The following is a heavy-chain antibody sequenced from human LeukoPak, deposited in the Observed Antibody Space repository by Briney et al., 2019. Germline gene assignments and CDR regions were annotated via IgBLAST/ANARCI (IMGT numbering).Heavy chain of an antibody. J-gene: IGHJ4*02. V-gene: IGHV3-7*01. D-gene: IGHD5-24*01. CDR3: AKWRWLQSEFEN. CDR1: GFTFSSYA. CDR2: IKGDGSEK. Sequence: GGSLRLSCAASGFTFSSYAMSWVRQAPGKGLEGVAHIKGDGSEKYYLESVKGRFTVSRDNAENSLFLQMSGLRVEDTALYYCAKWRWLQSEFENWGQGTLVTVSS.